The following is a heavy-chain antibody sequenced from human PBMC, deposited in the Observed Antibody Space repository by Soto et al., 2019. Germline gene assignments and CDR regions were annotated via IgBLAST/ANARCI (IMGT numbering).Heavy chain of an antibody. CDR2: IRSKANSYAT. CDR1: GFTFSGSA. CDR3: ARELYGDYAIDS. Sequence: PGGSLRLSCAASGFTFSGSAMHWVRQASGKGLEWVGRIRSKANSYATAYAASVKGRFTISRDDSKNTAYLQMSSLRAEDTAVYYCARELYGDYAIDSWGQGTQVTVS. V-gene: IGHV3-73*01. D-gene: IGHD4-17*01. J-gene: IGHJ4*02.